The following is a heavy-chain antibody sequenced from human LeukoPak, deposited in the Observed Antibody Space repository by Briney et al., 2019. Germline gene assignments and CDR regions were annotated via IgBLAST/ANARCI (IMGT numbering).Heavy chain of an antibody. J-gene: IGHJ4*02. CDR1: GGSFSSYY. V-gene: IGHV4-4*07. CDR2: IYTSGST. D-gene: IGHD6-19*01. Sequence: SETLSLTCTVSGGSFSSYYWSWIRQHAGKGLEWIGRIYTSGSTNYNSSLKSRVTISVDTSKSQFSLKLSSVAAADTAVYYCVRENYSSGWYGIIDYWGQGTLVTVSS. CDR3: VRENYSSGWYGIIDY.